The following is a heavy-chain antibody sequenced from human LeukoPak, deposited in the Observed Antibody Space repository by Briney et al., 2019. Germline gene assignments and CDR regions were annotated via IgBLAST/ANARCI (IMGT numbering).Heavy chain of an antibody. V-gene: IGHV3-21*01. CDR3: ARDGLAAATLHWCFDL. J-gene: IGHJ2*01. Sequence: PGGSLRLSCAASGFTFSSYSMNWVRQAPGKGLEWVSSISSSSSYIYYADSVKGRFTISRDNARNSLYPQMNSLSAEDTAVYYCARDGLAAATLHWCFDLWGRGTLVTVSS. CDR2: ISSSSSYI. CDR1: GFTFSSYS. D-gene: IGHD2-15*01.